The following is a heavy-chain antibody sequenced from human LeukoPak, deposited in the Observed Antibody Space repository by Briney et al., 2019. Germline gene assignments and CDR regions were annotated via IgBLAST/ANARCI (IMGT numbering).Heavy chain of an antibody. CDR3: AGQGANMPTLVYFYGMDV. V-gene: IGHV4-39*01. J-gene: IGHJ6*02. Sequence: PSETLSLTCTVSGGSISSWSYYWSWIRQPPGKGLEWIGSFSDSGSTYYNPSLDSRVTMSVDTSKKQFSLRLSSVTAADTAVYYCAGQGANMPTLVYFYGMDVWGHGTTVTVSS. CDR1: GGSISSWSYY. CDR2: FSDSGST. D-gene: IGHD2-2*01.